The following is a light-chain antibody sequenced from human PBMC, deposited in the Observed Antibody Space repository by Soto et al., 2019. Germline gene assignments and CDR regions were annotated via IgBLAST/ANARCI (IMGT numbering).Light chain of an antibody. Sequence: EIVLTQFPGTLSLSLEEGATLSCRASQSVSSSYLAWYQQKPGQAPRRLIYVGSNSATGIPHRFSGSGAGADVTTPIIRMEAEDVAVDYCQQHCASPAWTFGQGTKLEI. CDR3: QQHCASPAWT. J-gene: IGKJ1*01. CDR2: VGS. V-gene: IGKV3-20*01. CDR1: QSVSSSY.